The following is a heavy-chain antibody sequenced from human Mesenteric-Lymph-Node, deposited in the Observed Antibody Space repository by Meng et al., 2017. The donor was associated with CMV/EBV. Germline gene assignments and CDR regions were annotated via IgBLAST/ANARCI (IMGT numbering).Heavy chain of an antibody. CDR3: ARGGYDNKVRPSQIRVARYYALDV. D-gene: IGHD3-9*01. CDR1: GGSFSGYY. J-gene: IGHJ6*02. V-gene: IGHV4-34*01. CDR2: INQSGAT. Sequence: SETLSLTCAVHGGSFSGYYWTSIRQSPGKGLEWVGEINQSGATNYNSSLKSRITISLDTSNKQFSLKLSSVTAADTAMYYCARGGYDNKVRPSQIRVARYYALDVWGQGTTVTVSS.